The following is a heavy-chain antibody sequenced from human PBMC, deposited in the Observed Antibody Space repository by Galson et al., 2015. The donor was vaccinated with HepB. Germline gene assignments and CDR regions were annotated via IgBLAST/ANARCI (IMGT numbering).Heavy chain of an antibody. CDR1: GFTFSSHN. CDR3: ARDLYYATIDS. CDR2: ISSSSTII. V-gene: IGHV3-48*01. J-gene: IGHJ4*02. Sequence: SLRLSCAASGFTFSSHNMNWVRQAPGKGLEWVSYISSSSTIIYYADSVKGRFTISRDNAKNSLYLQMNSLRAEDTAVYYCARDLYYATIDSWGQGTLVTVSS. D-gene: IGHD3-10*01.